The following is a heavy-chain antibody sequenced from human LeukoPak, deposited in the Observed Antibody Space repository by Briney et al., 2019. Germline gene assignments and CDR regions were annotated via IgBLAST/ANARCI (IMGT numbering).Heavy chain of an antibody. V-gene: IGHV3-48*01. CDR1: GFTFSSYS. Sequence: GGSLRLSCAASGFTFSSYSMNWVRQAPGKGLEWVSYISSSSSTIYYADSVKGRFTISRDNAKNSLYLQMNSLRAEDTAVYYCARGLAYYYDSSGYFGDAFDIWGQGTMVTVSS. D-gene: IGHD3-22*01. CDR2: ISSSSSTI. CDR3: ARGLAYYYDSSGYFGDAFDI. J-gene: IGHJ3*02.